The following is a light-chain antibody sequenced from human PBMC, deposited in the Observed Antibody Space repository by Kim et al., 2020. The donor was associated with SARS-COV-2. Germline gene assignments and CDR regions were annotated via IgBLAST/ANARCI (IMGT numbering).Light chain of an antibody. V-gene: IGKV1-17*01. J-gene: IGKJ5*01. CDR2: GAS. Sequence: ESVGDRVTSTCQASQVSRNDLGWYQQNPGRAHKRLIYGASSLQSGVPSRFSGSGSETEFTLTISSLQPEDFATYFCLQHNTYPITFGQGTRLEIK. CDR3: LQHNTYPIT. CDR1: QVSRND.